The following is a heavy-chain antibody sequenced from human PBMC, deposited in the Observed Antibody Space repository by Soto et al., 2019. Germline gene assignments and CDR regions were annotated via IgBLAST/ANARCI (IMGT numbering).Heavy chain of an antibody. V-gene: IGHV3-23*01. D-gene: IGHD2-15*01. Sequence: GGSLRLSCAASGFTFSSYVMSWVRQAPGKGLEWVSSITGGGDSSYYADFVQGRFTFSRDNSKNTLYLQMNSLRAEDTAVYYCAKRVVGPIGYGMDVWGQGTTVTVSS. J-gene: IGHJ6*02. CDR2: ITGGGDSS. CDR3: AKRVVGPIGYGMDV. CDR1: GFTFSSYV.